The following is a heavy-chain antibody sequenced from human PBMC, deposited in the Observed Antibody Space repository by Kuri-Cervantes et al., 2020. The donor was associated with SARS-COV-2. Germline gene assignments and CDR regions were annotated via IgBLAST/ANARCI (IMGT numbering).Heavy chain of an antibody. D-gene: IGHD3-3*01. Sequence: ASVKVSCKASGYTFTGYYMHWVRQAPGQRLEWMGWISAYNGNTNYAQKLQGRVTMTTDTSTSTAYMELRSLRSDDTAVYYCAYYYDFSEGRFDYWGQGTLVTVSS. V-gene: IGHV1-18*04. J-gene: IGHJ4*02. CDR3: AYYYDFSEGRFDY. CDR2: ISAYNGNT. CDR1: GYTFTGYY.